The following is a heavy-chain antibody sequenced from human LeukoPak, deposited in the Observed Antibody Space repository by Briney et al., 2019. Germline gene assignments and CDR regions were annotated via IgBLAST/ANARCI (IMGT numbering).Heavy chain of an antibody. D-gene: IGHD6-13*01. CDR3: ARVSSTWVYFDS. V-gene: IGHV4-31*03. Sequence: PSETLSLTCTVSGGSISSGDYYWSWIRQHPEKGLEWIGYIYYSGTTYYNLSLKSRVTMSADTSKKQFSLKLSSVTAADTAVYYCARVSSTWVYFDSWGQGTLVTVSS. CDR2: IYYSGTT. CDR1: GGSISSGDYY. J-gene: IGHJ4*02.